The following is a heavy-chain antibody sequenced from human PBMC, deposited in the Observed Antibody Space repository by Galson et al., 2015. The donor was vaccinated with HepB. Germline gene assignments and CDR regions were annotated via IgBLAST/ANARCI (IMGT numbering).Heavy chain of an antibody. CDR3: ARVLMYYDFWSGYPDYYMDV. Sequence: SLRLSCAASGFTFSSYAMHWVRQAPGKGLEWVAVISYDGSNKYYADSVKGRFTISRDNSKNTLYLQMNSLRAEDTAVYYCARVLMYYDFWSGYPDYYMDVWGKGTTVTVSS. D-gene: IGHD3-3*01. CDR2: ISYDGSNK. J-gene: IGHJ6*03. V-gene: IGHV3-30-3*01. CDR1: GFTFSSYA.